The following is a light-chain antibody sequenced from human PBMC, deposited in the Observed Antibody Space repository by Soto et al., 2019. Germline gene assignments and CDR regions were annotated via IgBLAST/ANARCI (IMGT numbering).Light chain of an antibody. CDR2: GAS. CDR3: QQYGGAPRT. V-gene: IGKV3-20*01. CDR1: QTISSF. Sequence: EIVLTQSPGTLSLSTGEGATLSCRASQTISSFLAWYQQKRGQAPRLLIHGASNRATGIPDRFSGSGSGTDCTLTITRLEPEDFAVYYCQQYGGAPRTFGQGTKVDIK. J-gene: IGKJ1*01.